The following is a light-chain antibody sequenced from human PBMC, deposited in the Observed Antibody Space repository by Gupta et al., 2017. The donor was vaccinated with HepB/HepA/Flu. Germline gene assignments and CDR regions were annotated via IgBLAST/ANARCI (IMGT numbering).Light chain of an antibody. CDR2: VKN. CDR3: NSRDSSGNVV. CDR1: TLRGFY. V-gene: IGLV3-19*01. Sequence: SSELTQAPPVSVAVGQTVTITCQGDTLRGFYANWYQQNPGQAPVIVISVKNNRPSGFPDRFSGSSSGDTASLTITGAQAEDEADYYCNSRDSSGNVVFGGGTKLTVL. J-gene: IGLJ2*01.